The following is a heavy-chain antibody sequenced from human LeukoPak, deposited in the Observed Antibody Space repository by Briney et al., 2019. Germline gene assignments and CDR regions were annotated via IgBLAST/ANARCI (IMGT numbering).Heavy chain of an antibody. CDR1: GYTFTSYG. CDR3: ARGGRIQLRLTTHDY. D-gene: IGHD5-18*01. J-gene: IGHJ4*02. V-gene: IGHV1-18*01. CDR2: ISAYNGNT. Sequence: GASVKVSCKASGYTFTSYGISWVRQAPGQGLGWMGWISAYNGNTNYAQKLQGRVTMTTDTSTSTAYMELRSLRSDDTAVYYCARGGRIQLRLTTHDYWGQGTLVTVSS.